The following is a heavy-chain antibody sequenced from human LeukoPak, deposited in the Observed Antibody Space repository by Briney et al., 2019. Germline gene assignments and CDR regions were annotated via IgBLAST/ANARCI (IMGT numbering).Heavy chain of an antibody. CDR3: AKDSGWGSGWYGY. CDR2: IKQDGREI. Sequence: PGGSLRLSCAGSGFTFSNYWMSWVRQAPGKGPEWVANIKQDGREIHYLDSVKGRFTISRDNAKSSLYLQMNSLRAEDTAVYYCAKDSGWGSGWYGYWGQGTLVTVSS. CDR1: GFTFSNYW. V-gene: IGHV3-7*03. D-gene: IGHD6-19*01. J-gene: IGHJ4*02.